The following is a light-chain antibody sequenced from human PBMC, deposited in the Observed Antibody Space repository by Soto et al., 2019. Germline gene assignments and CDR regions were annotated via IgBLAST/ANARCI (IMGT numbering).Light chain of an antibody. CDR1: QSISTY. Sequence: IQLTQSPSSLSASVGDTVTITCRASQSISTYLNWYQHKPGKAPKLVIQAASTLLSGVPPRFSGSGSETDLSLTMTRLRPEDFATYYCQQGYRTPYIYGQGTNQEI. J-gene: IGKJ2*01. V-gene: IGKV1-39*01. CDR2: AAS. CDR3: QQGYRTPYI.